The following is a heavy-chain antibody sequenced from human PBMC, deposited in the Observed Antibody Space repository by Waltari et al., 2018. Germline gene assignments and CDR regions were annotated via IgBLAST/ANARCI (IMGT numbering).Heavy chain of an antibody. Sequence: QVQLQESGPGLVKPSETLSLTCTVSGGSISSHYWSWIRQPPGKGLEWIGYIYYSGSTHYNPSLKSRVTISVDTSKNQFSLKLSSVTAADTAVYYCARRGGYCTGGVCFSLYYFDYWGQGTLVTVSS. V-gene: IGHV4-59*11. CDR2: IYYSGST. CDR1: GGSISSHY. D-gene: IGHD2-8*02. J-gene: IGHJ4*02. CDR3: ARRGGYCTGGVCFSLYYFDY.